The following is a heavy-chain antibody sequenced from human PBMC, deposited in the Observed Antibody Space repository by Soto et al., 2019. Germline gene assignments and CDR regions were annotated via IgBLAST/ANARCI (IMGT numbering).Heavy chain of an antibody. J-gene: IGHJ4*02. CDR1: GFTFSSYA. CDR3: ARGRSYYSGSGSGY. Sequence: QVQLVESGGGVVQPGRSLRLSCAASGFTFSSYAMHWVRQAPGKGLEWVAVISYDGSNKYYADSVKGRFTISRDNSKNTLYLQMNSLRAEDTAVYYCARGRSYYSGSGSGYWGQGTLVTVSS. D-gene: IGHD3-10*01. CDR2: ISYDGSNK. V-gene: IGHV3-30-3*01.